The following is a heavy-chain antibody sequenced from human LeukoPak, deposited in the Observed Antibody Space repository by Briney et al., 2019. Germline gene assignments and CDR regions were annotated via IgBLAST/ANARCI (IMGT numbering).Heavy chain of an antibody. CDR2: IGTMGDT. V-gene: IGHV3-13*01. D-gene: IGHD3-22*01. CDR3: ARVAYYYDSSGYYSQYYFDY. J-gene: IGHJ4*02. CDR1: GFTLSSSA. Sequence: GGSLRLSCAASGFTLSSSAMHWVGQAKGKGLGWVSPIGTMGDTYYPGSVKGRFTISRENAKNSLYLQMNSLRAGDTAVYYCARVAYYYDSSGYYSQYYFDYWGQGTLVTVSS.